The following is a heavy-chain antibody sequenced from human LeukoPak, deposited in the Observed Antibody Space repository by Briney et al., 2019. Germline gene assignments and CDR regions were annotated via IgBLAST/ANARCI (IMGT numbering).Heavy chain of an antibody. D-gene: IGHD2-2*01. CDR1: GYTFTSYG. Sequence: GASVKVSCKASGYTFTSYGISWVRQAPGQGLEWMGWISAYNGNTNYAQKLQGRVTMTTDTSTSTAYMELRSLRSDDTAVYYCARDCISTSCSRNVDYWAQGTLVTVSS. CDR2: ISAYNGNT. J-gene: IGHJ4*02. V-gene: IGHV1-18*04. CDR3: ARDCISTSCSRNVDY.